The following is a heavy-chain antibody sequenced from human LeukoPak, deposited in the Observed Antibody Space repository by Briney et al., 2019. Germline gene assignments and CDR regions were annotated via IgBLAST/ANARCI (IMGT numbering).Heavy chain of an antibody. V-gene: IGHV1-18*01. CDR2: ISAYNGNT. CDR3: ARDFASSGYYLDY. Sequence: GASVKVSCKASGYTFTNYGISWVRQAPGQGLEWMGWISAYNGNTNYAQKLQGRVTMTTDTSTSTVYMELRSLRSDDTAVYYCARDFASSGYYLDYWGQGTLVTVSS. D-gene: IGHD3-22*01. CDR1: GYTFTNYG. J-gene: IGHJ4*02.